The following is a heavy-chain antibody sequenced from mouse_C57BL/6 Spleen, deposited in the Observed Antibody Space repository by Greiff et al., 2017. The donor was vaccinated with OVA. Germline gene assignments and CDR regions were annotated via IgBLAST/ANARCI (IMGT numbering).Heavy chain of an antibody. Sequence: EVQRVESGGGLVQPGGSLKLSCAASGFTFSDYYMYWVRQTPEKRLEWVAYISNGGGSTYYPDTVKGRFTISRDNAKNTLYLQMSRLKSEDTAMYYCARRGYYGNYDWYFDVWGTGTTVTVSS. CDR2: ISNGGGST. CDR3: ARRGYYGNYDWYFDV. D-gene: IGHD2-1*01. V-gene: IGHV5-12*01. CDR1: GFTFSDYY. J-gene: IGHJ1*03.